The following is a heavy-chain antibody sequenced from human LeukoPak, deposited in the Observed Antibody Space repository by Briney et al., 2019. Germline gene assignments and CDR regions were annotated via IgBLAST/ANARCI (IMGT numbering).Heavy chain of an antibody. CDR1: GYTFTSYA. CDR2: ISAGNGNT. V-gene: IGHV1-3*01. J-gene: IGHJ3*02. Sequence: ASVKVSCKASGYTFTSYAMHWVRQAPGQRLEWMGWISAGNGNTKYSQKFQGRVTITRDTSASTAYMELSSLRSEDTAVYYCAREVRVAFDIWGQGTMVTVSS. D-gene: IGHD4/OR15-4a*01. CDR3: AREVRVAFDI.